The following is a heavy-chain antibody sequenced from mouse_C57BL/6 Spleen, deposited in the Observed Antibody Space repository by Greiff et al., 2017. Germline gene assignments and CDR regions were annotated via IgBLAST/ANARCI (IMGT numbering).Heavy chain of an antibody. CDR1: GYAFTSYW. J-gene: IGHJ2*01. Sequence: VQLQQSGAELVKPGASVKISCKASGYAFTSYWMNWVKQRPGKGLEWIGEIYPGDGATNYNGKFKGKATLTADKSSSTAYMKLSSLTSEVSAVYFCARSTGLYFDYWGQGTTLTVSS. CDR3: ARSTGLYFDY. V-gene: IGHV1-80*01. CDR2: IYPGDGAT. D-gene: IGHD3-3*01.